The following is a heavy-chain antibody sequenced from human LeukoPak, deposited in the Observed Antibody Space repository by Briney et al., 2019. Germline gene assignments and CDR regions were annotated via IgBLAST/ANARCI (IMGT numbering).Heavy chain of an antibody. CDR3: AKGAYDYIEMGYFDY. J-gene: IGHJ4*02. CDR2: IIASSGST. V-gene: IGHV3-23*01. CDR1: GFSLSNSA. D-gene: IGHD5-12*01. Sequence: GGSLRLSCAASGFSLSNSAMSWVRQAPGKGLEWVSLIIASSGSTFYADSVEGRFTISRDNSKNTLYLQMNSLRAEDTAVYYCAKGAYDYIEMGYFDYWGQGTLVTVSS.